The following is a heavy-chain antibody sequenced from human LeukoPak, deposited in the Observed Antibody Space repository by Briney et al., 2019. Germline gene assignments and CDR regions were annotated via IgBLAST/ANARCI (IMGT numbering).Heavy chain of an antibody. V-gene: IGHV3-30*02. D-gene: IGHD3-22*01. CDR2: IRYDGSNK. Sequence: GGSLRLSCAASGFTFSSYGMHWVRQAPGKGLEWVAFIRYDGSNKYYADSVKGRFTISRDNSKNTLYLQMNSLRAEDTAVYYCAKDKGYYDSSGYFLFDYWGQGTLVTVSS. CDR1: GFTFSSYG. CDR3: AKDKGYYDSSGYFLFDY. J-gene: IGHJ4*02.